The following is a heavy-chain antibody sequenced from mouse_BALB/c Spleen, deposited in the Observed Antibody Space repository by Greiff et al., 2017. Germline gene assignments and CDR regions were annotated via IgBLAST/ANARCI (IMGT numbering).Heavy chain of an antibody. J-gene: IGHJ4*01. CDR3: ASYYGSSYYYAMDY. Sequence: EVKLQESGPGLVKPSQSLSLTCSVTGYSITSGYYWNWIRQFPGNKLEWMGYISYDGSNNYNPSLKNRISITRDTSKNQFFLKLNSVTTEDTATYYCASYYGSSYYYAMDYWGQGTSVTVSS. V-gene: IGHV3-6*02. CDR1: GYSITSGYY. CDR2: ISYDGSN. D-gene: IGHD1-1*01.